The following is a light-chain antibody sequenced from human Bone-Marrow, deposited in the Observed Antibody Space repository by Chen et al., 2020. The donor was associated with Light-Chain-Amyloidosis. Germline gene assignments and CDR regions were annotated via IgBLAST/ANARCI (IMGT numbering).Light chain of an antibody. V-gene: IGLV3-25*03. CDR2: RDT. Sequence: SYELTQPPSVPVSPGQTARITCSGDDLPTKYAYWYQQKPGQAPVLVIHRDTERPSGISERFSGSSSGTTATLTISGVQEEDEADYHCQSADSSGTYEVIFGGGTKLTVL. CDR1: DLPTKY. CDR3: QSADSSGTYEVI. J-gene: IGLJ2*01.